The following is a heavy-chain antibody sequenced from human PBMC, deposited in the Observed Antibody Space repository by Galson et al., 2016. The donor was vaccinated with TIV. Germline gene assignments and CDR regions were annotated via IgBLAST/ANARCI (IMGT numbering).Heavy chain of an antibody. Sequence: QVQLQESGPGLVKPSETLSLTCTVSGGSISSYYWSWIRQPAGKGLEWIGRIYDRGSTDYNPPLKSRVTMSVDTSKNQFSLKLTSMTAADTAVYYCARAENWNAPEFGYWGQGTLVTVSS. CDR1: GGSISSYY. J-gene: IGHJ4*02. D-gene: IGHD1-1*01. CDR2: IYDRGST. V-gene: IGHV4-4*07. CDR3: ARAENWNAPEFGY.